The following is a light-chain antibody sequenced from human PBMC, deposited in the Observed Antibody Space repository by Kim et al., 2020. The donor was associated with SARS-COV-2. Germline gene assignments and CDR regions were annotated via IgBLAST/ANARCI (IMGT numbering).Light chain of an antibody. V-gene: IGKV1-17*03. CDR3: LQHHSYPRT. CDR2: AAL. Sequence: ASVGDQVTITGRASQDIYNYLAWFQQKPGEVPKRLIYAALTLQSGVPSRFSGSGSGTEFTLTISSLQPEDSATYYCLQHHSYPRTFGQGTKVDIK. J-gene: IGKJ1*01. CDR1: QDIYNY.